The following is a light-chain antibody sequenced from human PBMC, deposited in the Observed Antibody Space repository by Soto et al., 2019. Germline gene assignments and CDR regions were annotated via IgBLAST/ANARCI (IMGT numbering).Light chain of an antibody. Sequence: QSALTQPASVSGSPGQSITISCTGTSSDVGGYNYVSWYQQHPGKAPKLMIYDVSNRPSGVSNRFSGSKSGNTASLTISGLQDEDAADYYCSSDTSSSTVVFGGGTKLTVL. CDR3: SSDTSSSTVV. CDR1: SSDVGGYNY. V-gene: IGLV2-14*01. J-gene: IGLJ2*01. CDR2: DVS.